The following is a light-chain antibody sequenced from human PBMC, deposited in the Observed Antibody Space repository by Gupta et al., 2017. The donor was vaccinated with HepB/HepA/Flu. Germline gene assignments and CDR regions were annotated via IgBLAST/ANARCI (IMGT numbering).Light chain of an antibody. Sequence: EIVLTQSPCTLPLSPWERATLSCWASQRVSSSYLAWYQQKPGQAPRLLIYGASSRATGIPDRFSGSGSETDFTLTISRLEPEDFAVYCCQQDGSSPLTFGGGTXVEMK. J-gene: IGKJ4*01. CDR1: QRVSSSY. V-gene: IGKV3-20*01. CDR2: GAS. CDR3: QQDGSSPLT.